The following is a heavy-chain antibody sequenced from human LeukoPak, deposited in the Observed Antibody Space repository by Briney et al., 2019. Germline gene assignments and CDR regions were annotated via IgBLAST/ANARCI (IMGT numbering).Heavy chain of an antibody. Sequence: GGSLRLSCAASGFTFSDHHMDWLRQAPGKGLEWISYISSSGSTIYYADSVKGRFTISRDNAENSLYLHMSSLRAEDTAVYYCARNRIMVVGPYNWFDPWGRGTLVTVSS. D-gene: IGHD1-14*01. CDR2: ISSSGSTI. CDR1: GFTFSDHH. V-gene: IGHV3-11*04. CDR3: ARNRIMVVGPYNWFDP. J-gene: IGHJ5*02.